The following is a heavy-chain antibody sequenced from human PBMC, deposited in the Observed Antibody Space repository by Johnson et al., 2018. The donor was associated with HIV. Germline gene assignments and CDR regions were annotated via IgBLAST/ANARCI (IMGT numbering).Heavy chain of an antibody. CDR2: IKGKTDGGTT. Sequence: VQLVESGGGLIEPGGSLRLSCAASGFIFSNAWMTWVRQAPGKGLEWVGRIKGKTDGGTTDYAAPVKGRFTISRSESKNTLYLQMNSLKIEDTAVYYCATVVVITQDAFDIWGQGTMVTASS. CDR3: ATVVVITQDAFDI. V-gene: IGHV3-15*01. CDR1: GFIFSNAW. J-gene: IGHJ3*02. D-gene: IGHD3-22*01.